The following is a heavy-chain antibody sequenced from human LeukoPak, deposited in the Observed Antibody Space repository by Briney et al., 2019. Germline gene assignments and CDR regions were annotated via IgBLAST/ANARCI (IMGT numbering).Heavy chain of an antibody. D-gene: IGHD5-24*01. CDR1: GFTFSHYS. CDR3: ANLRWLQLFY. V-gene: IGHV3-48*04. CDR2: ITDSSSTI. Sequence: GGSLRLSCAASGFTFSHYSMNWVRQAPGRGLEWVSYITDSSSTIYYADSVRGRFTISRDNARNSLFLQLNSLRAEDTAVYYCANLRWLQLFYWGQGTLATVSS. J-gene: IGHJ4*02.